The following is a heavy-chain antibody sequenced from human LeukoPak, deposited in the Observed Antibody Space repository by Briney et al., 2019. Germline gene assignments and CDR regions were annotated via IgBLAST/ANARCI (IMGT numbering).Heavy chain of an antibody. D-gene: IGHD6-13*01. CDR1: GGSISSGGYY. V-gene: IGHV4-31*03. J-gene: IGHJ3*02. CDR3: ARGYSSSWYFSFDAFDI. Sequence: SQTLSLTCTVSGGSISSGGYYWSWIRQHPGKGLEWIGYIYYSGSTYYDPSLKSRVTISVDTSKNQFSLKLSSVTAADTAVYYCARGYSSSWYFSFDAFDIWGQGTMVTVSS. CDR2: IYYSGST.